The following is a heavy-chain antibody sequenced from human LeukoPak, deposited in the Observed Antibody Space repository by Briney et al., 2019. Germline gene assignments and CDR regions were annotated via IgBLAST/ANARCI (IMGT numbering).Heavy chain of an antibody. D-gene: IGHD1-26*01. Sequence: SETLSLTCTVSGGSISSYYWSWIRQPPGKGLEWIGYIYYSGSTNYNPSLRSRVTISVDTSKNQFSLKLSSVTAADTAVYYCARGISGSEGWFEPWGQGTLVTVSS. V-gene: IGHV4-59*08. CDR3: ARGISGSEGWFEP. CDR1: GGSISSYY. CDR2: IYYSGST. J-gene: IGHJ5*02.